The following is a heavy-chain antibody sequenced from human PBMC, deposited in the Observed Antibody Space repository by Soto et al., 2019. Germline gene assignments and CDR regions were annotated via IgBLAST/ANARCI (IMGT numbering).Heavy chain of an antibody. D-gene: IGHD3-3*01. CDR1: GYSFTSYG. V-gene: IGHV5-51*01. Sequence: PXGALKISCKGCGYSFTSYGIGWVRQMPGKGLEWMGIIYPGDSDTRYSPSFQGQVTISAYKSISTAYLQWSSLKASDTAMYYCARRYYDFWSGYHYYWFDPWGQGTLVTASS. CDR2: IYPGDSDT. J-gene: IGHJ5*02. CDR3: ARRYYDFWSGYHYYWFDP.